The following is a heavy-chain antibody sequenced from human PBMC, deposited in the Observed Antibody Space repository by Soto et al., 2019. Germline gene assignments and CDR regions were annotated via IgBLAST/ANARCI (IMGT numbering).Heavy chain of an antibody. CDR1: GGSISSYY. CDR2: IYYSGST. D-gene: IGHD3-10*01. Sequence: SETLSLTCTVSGGSISSYYWSWIRQPPGKGLEWIGYIYYSGSTNYNPSLKSRVTISVDTSKNQFSLKLSSVTAADTAVYYCARYWTTVTTYGSRIYGSGSYSFDYWGQGTLVTVSS. CDR3: ARYWTTVTTYGSRIYGSGSYSFDY. V-gene: IGHV4-59*01. J-gene: IGHJ4*02.